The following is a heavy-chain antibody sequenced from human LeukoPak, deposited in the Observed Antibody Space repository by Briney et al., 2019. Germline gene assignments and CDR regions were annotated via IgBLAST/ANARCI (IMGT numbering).Heavy chain of an antibody. D-gene: IGHD3-10*01. J-gene: IGHJ3*02. CDR3: MRVGYGSGNPPGGFDI. V-gene: IGHV4-59*01. Sequence: SETLSLTCAVYGGSFSGYYWSWIRQPPGKGLEWIGYIYYSGSTNYSPSLKSRVTISLDTSKNQFSLKLNSVTAADTAVYYCMRVGYGSGNPPGGFDIWGQGTMVIVSS. CDR2: IYYSGST. CDR1: GGSFSGYY.